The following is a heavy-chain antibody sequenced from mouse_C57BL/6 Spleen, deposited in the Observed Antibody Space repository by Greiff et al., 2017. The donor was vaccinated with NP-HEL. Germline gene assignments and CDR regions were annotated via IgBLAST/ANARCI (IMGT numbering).Heavy chain of an antibody. D-gene: IGHD1-1*01. CDR1: GYAFTNYL. Sequence: VQLQQSGAELVRPGTSVKVSCKASGYAFTNYLIEWVKQRPGQGLEWIGVINPGSGGTNYNEKFKGKATLNADKSSSTAYMQLSSLTSEDSAVYFCARQVLRAAMDYWGQGTSVTVSS. J-gene: IGHJ4*01. CDR2: INPGSGGT. CDR3: ARQVLRAAMDY. V-gene: IGHV1-54*01.